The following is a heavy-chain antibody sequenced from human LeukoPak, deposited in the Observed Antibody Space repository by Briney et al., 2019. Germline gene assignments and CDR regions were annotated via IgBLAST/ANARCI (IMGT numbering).Heavy chain of an antibody. CDR2: VNSDGSGT. Sequence: GGSLRLSCAASGFTFSRYSMHWVRQAPGKGLVRVSHVNSDGSGTDYADSVKGRFTISRDNAKNTLYLQMNSLRAEDTAVYYCAKDHYNTIDYWGKGTLVTVSS. CDR3: AKDHYNTIDY. J-gene: IGHJ4*02. V-gene: IGHV3-74*01. D-gene: IGHD1-1*01. CDR1: GFTFSRYS.